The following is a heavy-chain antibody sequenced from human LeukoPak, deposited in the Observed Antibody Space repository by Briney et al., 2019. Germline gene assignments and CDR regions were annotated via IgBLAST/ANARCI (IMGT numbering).Heavy chain of an antibody. D-gene: IGHD3-10*01. CDR3: ARFNENVLLWFGELLGGAFDI. J-gene: IGHJ3*02. CDR2: IYHSGST. CDR1: GYPISSGYY. Sequence: SETLSLTCAVSGYPISSGYYWGWIRQPPGKGLEWIGSIYHSGSTYYNPSLKSRVTISVDTSKNQFSLKLSSVTAADTAVYYCARFNENVLLWFGELLGGAFDIWGQGTMVTVSS. V-gene: IGHV4-38-2*01.